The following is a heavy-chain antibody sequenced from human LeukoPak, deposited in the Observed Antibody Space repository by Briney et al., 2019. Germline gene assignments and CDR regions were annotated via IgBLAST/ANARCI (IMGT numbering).Heavy chain of an antibody. V-gene: IGHV1-46*01. CDR3: ARDRSHDAFDI. D-gene: IGHD1-26*01. J-gene: IGHJ3*02. Sequence: ASVEVSCKASGYTFTSYYMHWVRQAPGQGLEWMGIINPSGGSTSYAQKFQGRVTMTRDTSTSTVYMELSSLRSEDTAVYYCARDRSHDAFDIWGQGTMVTVSS. CDR2: INPSGGST. CDR1: GYTFTSYY.